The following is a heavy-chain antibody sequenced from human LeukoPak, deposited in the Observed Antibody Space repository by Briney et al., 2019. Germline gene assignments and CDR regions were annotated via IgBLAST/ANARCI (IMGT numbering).Heavy chain of an antibody. CDR3: ATASTVTTERGSVVRAFDI. Sequence: ASVKVSCKASGYTFTSYDINWVRQATGQGLEWMGWMNPNSGNTGYAHKFQGRVTMTRSTSISTAYMELSSLRSEDTAVYYCATASTVTTERGSVVRAFDIWGQGTMSPSLQ. V-gene: IGHV1-8*01. J-gene: IGHJ3*02. CDR1: GYTFTSYD. CDR2: MNPNSGNT. D-gene: IGHD4-17*01.